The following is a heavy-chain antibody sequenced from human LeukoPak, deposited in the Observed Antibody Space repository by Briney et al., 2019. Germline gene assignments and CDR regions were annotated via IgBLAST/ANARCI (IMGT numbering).Heavy chain of an antibody. CDR1: GFTLSSYN. CDR2: ISWRSSDI. CDR3: AKSRSGSANWALQIFDN. V-gene: IGHV3-21*03. Sequence: PGGSLRLSCVASGFTLSSYNMKWVRQAPGKRLEWVSSISWRSSDIEYADSVKGRFTISRDIDKKSLYLQMNSLRAEDTAVYFCAKSRSGSANWALQIFDNWGQGTLVTVSS. J-gene: IGHJ4*02. D-gene: IGHD1-1*01.